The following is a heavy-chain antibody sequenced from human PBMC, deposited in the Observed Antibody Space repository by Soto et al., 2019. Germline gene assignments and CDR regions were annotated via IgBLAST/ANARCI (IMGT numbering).Heavy chain of an antibody. CDR3: ARVAGPEYSRSYWFDP. CDR2: IIPIFGTA. CDR1: GGTFSSYA. Sequence: ASVKVSCKASGGTFSSYAISWVRQAPGQGLEWMGGIIPIFGTANYAQKFQGRVTITADESTSTAYMELSSLRSEDTAVYYCARVAGPEYSRSYWFDPWGQGTLVTVSS. D-gene: IGHD6-6*01. J-gene: IGHJ5*02. V-gene: IGHV1-69*13.